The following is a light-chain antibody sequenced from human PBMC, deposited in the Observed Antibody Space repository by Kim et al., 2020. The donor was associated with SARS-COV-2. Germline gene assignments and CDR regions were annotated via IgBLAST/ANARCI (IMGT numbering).Light chain of an antibody. J-gene: IGLJ2*01. CDR2: RNN. CDR1: NIGGKH. V-gene: IGLV3-9*01. Sequence: SYELTQPPSVSVALGQTAKISCGGNNIGGKHVYWYQQRPGQSPVTVIYRNNNLPSGIPERFSGSNSGNAATLSISRVQVGDEAVYFCQVWDSNTVVFGGG. CDR3: QVWDSNTVV.